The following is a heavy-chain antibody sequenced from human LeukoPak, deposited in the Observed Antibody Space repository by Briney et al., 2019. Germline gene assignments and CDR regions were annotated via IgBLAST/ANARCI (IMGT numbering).Heavy chain of an antibody. V-gene: IGHV1-58*01. CDR2: IVVGSGYTGYT. J-gene: IGHJ4*02. Sequence: GASVKVSCKASGSTFITSAVQWVRQARGQRLEWIGWIVVGSGYTGYTSYAQKFQGRVSITWDMSTSTTYMELSSLRSDDTAVYYCARERVDSSWYYFDYWGQGTLVTVSS. D-gene: IGHD6-13*01. CDR3: ARERVDSSWYYFDY. CDR1: GSTFITSA.